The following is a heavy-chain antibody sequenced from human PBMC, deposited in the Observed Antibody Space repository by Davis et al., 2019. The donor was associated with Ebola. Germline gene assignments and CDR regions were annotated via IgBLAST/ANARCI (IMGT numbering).Heavy chain of an antibody. J-gene: IGHJ4*02. CDR1: GYDFSSYW. CDR3: ARGTDGYNPGGYFDS. D-gene: IGHD5-24*01. CDR2: IDPSDSHT. Sequence: GESLKISCEGSGYDFSSYWISWVRQMPGKGLEWMGRIDPSDSHTKYSPSFQGHVTISADKSISTAYLQWSSLKASDTAMYYCARGTDGYNPGGYFDSWGQGTLVTVSS. V-gene: IGHV5-10-1*01.